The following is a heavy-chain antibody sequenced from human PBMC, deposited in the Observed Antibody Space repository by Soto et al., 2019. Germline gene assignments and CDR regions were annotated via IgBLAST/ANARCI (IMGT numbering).Heavy chain of an antibody. D-gene: IGHD3-22*01. V-gene: IGHV3-23*01. CDR2: ISGSGGST. J-gene: IGHJ3*02. CDR1: GFTFSSYA. Sequence: GGSLRLSCAASGFTFSSYAMSWVRQAPGKGLEWVSAISGSGGSTYYADSVKGRFTISRDNSKNTLYLQMNSLRAEDTAVYYCARGRTYYYDSSGYYPDAFDIWGQGTMVTVSS. CDR3: ARGRTYYYDSSGYYPDAFDI.